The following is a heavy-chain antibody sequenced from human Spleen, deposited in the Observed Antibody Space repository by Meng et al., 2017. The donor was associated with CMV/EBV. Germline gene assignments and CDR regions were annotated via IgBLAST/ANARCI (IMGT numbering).Heavy chain of an antibody. CDR3: ARIKDSYETSGYLDN. D-gene: IGHD3-22*01. CDR1: GGSINSDF. Sequence: GSLRLSCSVSGGSINSDFWSWIRQPPGKGLEWIGYISYSGTTNYNPSLKSRVTISVDMSKTLFSLKLSSVTAADTAVYYCARIKDSYETSGYLDNWGQGALVTVSS. CDR2: ISYSGTT. J-gene: IGHJ4*02. V-gene: IGHV4-59*01.